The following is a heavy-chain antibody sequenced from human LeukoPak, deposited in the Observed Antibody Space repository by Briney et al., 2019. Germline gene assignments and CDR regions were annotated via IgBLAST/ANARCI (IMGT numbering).Heavy chain of an antibody. CDR1: GFTFGSYS. J-gene: IGHJ3*02. CDR2: ISSSSSTI. Sequence: PGGSLRLSCAASGFTFGSYSMDWVRQAPGKGLEWVSYISSSSSTIYYADSVKGRFTISRDNAKNSLYLQMNSLRAEDTAVYYCARDHHRRLYDSQARDTFDIWGQGTMVTVSS. CDR3: ARDHHRRLYDSQARDTFDI. V-gene: IGHV3-48*01. D-gene: IGHD3-22*01.